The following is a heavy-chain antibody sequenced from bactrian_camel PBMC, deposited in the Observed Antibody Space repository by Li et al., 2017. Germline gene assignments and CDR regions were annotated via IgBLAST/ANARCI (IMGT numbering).Heavy chain of an antibody. Sequence: QVQLVESGGGSVQAGGSLRLSCTASRYIDWMGWFRQAPGKEREGIGVINGAGGTMYAGSVKGRFTASKDSDNKTLYLQMDTLRPDDTAMYYCASNNQWWCALSPERYKLWGQGTQVTVS. J-gene: IGHJ4*01. CDR2: INGAGGT. CDR1: RYIDW. CDR3: ASNNQWWCALSPERYKL. D-gene: IGHD2*01. V-gene: IGHV3S57*01.